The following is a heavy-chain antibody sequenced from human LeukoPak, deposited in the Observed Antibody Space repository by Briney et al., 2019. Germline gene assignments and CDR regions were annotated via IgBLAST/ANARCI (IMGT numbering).Heavy chain of an antibody. V-gene: IGHV1-69*05. D-gene: IGHD6-6*01. CDR1: GGTFSSYA. CDR2: IIPIFGTA. CDR3: AREGSSSSFNFDY. J-gene: IGHJ4*02. Sequence: SVTVSCKASGGTFSSYAISWVRQAPGQGLEWMGGIIPIFGTANYAQKFQGRVTITTDESTSTAYMELSSLRSEDTAVYYCAREGSSSSFNFDYWGQGTLVTVSS.